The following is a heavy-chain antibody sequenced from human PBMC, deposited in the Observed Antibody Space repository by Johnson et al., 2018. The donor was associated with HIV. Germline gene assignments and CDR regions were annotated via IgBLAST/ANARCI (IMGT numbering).Heavy chain of an antibody. CDR2: ISSSGTNI. CDR1: GFIFSDYY. J-gene: IGHJ3*02. V-gene: IGHV3-11*04. Sequence: QVQLVESGGGLVQPGGSLRLSCAASGFIFSDYYMSWIRQAPGKGLEWVSYISSSGTNIYYADSVKGRFTISRDNSKNTLYLQMNSLRAEDTAVYYCARGGNEIDAFDIWGQGTMVTVSS. CDR3: ARGGNEIDAFDI. D-gene: IGHD1-1*01.